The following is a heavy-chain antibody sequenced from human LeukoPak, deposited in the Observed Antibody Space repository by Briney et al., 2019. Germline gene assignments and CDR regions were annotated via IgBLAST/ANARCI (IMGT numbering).Heavy chain of an antibody. J-gene: IGHJ4*02. Sequence: GGSLRLSCAASGFTFSSYWMHWVRQAPGKGLVWVSRLNTDGSRINYADSVKGRFTISRDNAKNTLYLQMNSLRAEDAAVYYCAREDVYWGQGTLVTVSS. CDR3: AREDVY. V-gene: IGHV3-74*01. CDR1: GFTFSSYW. CDR2: LNTDGSRI.